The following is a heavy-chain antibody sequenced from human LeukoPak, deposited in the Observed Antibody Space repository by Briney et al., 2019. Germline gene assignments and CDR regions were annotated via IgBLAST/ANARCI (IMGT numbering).Heavy chain of an antibody. D-gene: IGHD3-22*01. CDR2: INHSGST. CDR1: GGSFSGYY. Sequence: SETLSLTCAVYGGSFSGYYWSWIRQPPGKGLEWIGEINHSGSTNYNPSLKSRVTISVDTSKNQFSLKLSSVTAADTAVYYCARDVSYYDSSGYRCMFDYWGQGTLVTVSS. CDR3: ARDVSYYDSSGYRCMFDY. J-gene: IGHJ4*02. V-gene: IGHV4-34*01.